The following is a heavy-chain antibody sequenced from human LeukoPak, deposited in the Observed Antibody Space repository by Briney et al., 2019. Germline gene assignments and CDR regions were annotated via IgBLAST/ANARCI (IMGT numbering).Heavy chain of an antibody. CDR1: GFTFSSYA. V-gene: IGHV3-23*01. D-gene: IGHD3-3*01. J-gene: IGHJ4*02. CDR2: ISGSGGST. Sequence: GGSLRLYCAASGFTFSSYAMSWVRQAPGKGLEWVSAISGSGGSTYYADSVKGRFTISRDNSKNTLYLQMNSLRAEDTAVYYCAKVASKGTIFAVVTFDYWGQGTLVTVSS. CDR3: AKVASKGTIFAVVTFDY.